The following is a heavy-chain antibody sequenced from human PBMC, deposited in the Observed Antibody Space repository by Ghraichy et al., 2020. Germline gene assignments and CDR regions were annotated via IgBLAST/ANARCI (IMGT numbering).Heavy chain of an antibody. CDR3: VRDFQEPFIALRRGWFDS. Sequence: GGSLRLSCAASGFTFSNYWMHWVRQAPGKGLVWVARIDSDGRTTNYADSVKGRVTISRDNGKNTLYLQMNSLRAEDTAVYFCVRDFQEPFIALRRGWFDSWGQGTLVTVSS. CDR2: IDSDGRTT. J-gene: IGHJ5*01. D-gene: IGHD3-16*02. CDR1: GFTFSNYW. V-gene: IGHV3-74*01.